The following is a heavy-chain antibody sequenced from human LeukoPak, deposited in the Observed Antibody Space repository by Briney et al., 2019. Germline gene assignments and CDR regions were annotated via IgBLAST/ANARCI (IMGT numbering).Heavy chain of an antibody. CDR2: IFTSGST. V-gene: IGHV4-61*02. CDR3: ARQRFRMITFGGVIVENWFDP. J-gene: IGHJ5*02. Sequence: SQTLSLTCTVSGGSISSGGYYWSWIRQPAGKGLEWIGRIFTSGSTNYNPSLKSRVTISVDRSKNRFSLKLSSVTAADTAVYYCARQRFRMITFGGVIVENWFDPWGQGTLVTVSS. CDR1: GGSISSGGYY. D-gene: IGHD3-16*02.